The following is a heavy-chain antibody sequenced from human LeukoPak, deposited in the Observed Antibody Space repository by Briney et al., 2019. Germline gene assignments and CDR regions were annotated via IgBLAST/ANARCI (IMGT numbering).Heavy chain of an antibody. CDR3: AELGITMIGGV. Sequence: GGSLRLSCAASGFTFSDYWMSWVRQAPGKGREWVANIKQDGSEKYYVDSVKGRFTISRDNAKNSLYLQMNSLRAEDTAVYYCAELGITMIGGVWGKGTTVTISS. V-gene: IGHV3-7*01. D-gene: IGHD3-10*02. J-gene: IGHJ6*04. CDR1: GFTFSDYW. CDR2: IKQDGSEK.